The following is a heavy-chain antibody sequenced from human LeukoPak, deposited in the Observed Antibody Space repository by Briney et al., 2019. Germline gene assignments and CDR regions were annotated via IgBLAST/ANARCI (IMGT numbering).Heavy chain of an antibody. J-gene: IGHJ5*02. CDR2: TSYDGSKK. Sequence: GGSLRLPCAASGFTFRAHSMHWVRQTPGKGLEWVAFTSYDGSKKYYGDSVKGRFTISRDNSKNTLYLEVSTLRAEDTAVYYCTRNPEMQYWFDPWGQGTLVTVSS. CDR3: TRNPEMQYWFDP. V-gene: IGHV3-30-3*01. CDR1: GFTFRAHS.